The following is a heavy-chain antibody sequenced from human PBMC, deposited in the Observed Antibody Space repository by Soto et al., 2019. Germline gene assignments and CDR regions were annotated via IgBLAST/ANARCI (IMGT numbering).Heavy chain of an antibody. V-gene: IGHV3-33*01. CDR3: AREEPPVPHRGIRDAFDI. CDR1: GFTFSSYG. CDR2: IWYDGSNK. Sequence: QVQLVESGGGVVQPGRSLRLSCAASGFTFSSYGMHWVRQAPGKGLEWVAVIWYDGSNKYYADSVKGRFTISRDNSKNTLYLQMNSLRAEDTAVYYCAREEPPVPHRGIRDAFDIWGQGTMVTVSS. D-gene: IGHD2-2*01. J-gene: IGHJ3*02.